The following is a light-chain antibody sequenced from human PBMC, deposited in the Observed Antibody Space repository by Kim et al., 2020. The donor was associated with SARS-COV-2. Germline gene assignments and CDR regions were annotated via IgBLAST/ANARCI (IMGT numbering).Light chain of an antibody. V-gene: IGKV2-28*01. Sequence: DIVMTQSPLSLPVTPGEPASISCRSSQSLLHSNGYNYLDWYLQKPGQSPQLLIYLGSNRASGVPDRFSGSGSGTDFTLKISRVEAEDVGVYYWMQAIQTPMYTFGQGTKLEI. CDR2: LGS. J-gene: IGKJ2*01. CDR3: MQAIQTPMYT. CDR1: QSLLHSNGYNY.